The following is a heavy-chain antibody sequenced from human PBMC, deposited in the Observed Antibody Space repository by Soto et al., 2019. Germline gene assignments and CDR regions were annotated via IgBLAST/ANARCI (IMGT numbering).Heavy chain of an antibody. D-gene: IGHD3-22*01. CDR3: ARALPPPYYYDSSGYYPFDY. J-gene: IGHJ4*02. Sequence: SETLSLTCTVSGGSISSYYWSWIRQPPGKGLEWIGYIYYSGSTNYNPSLKSRVTISVDTSKNQFSLKLSSVTAADTAVYYCARALPPPYYYDSSGYYPFDYWGQGTLVTVSS. V-gene: IGHV4-59*01. CDR2: IYYSGST. CDR1: GGSISSYY.